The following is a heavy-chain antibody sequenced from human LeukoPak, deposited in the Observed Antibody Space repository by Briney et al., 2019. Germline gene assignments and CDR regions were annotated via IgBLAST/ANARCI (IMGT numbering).Heavy chain of an antibody. CDR2: IIPILGIA. J-gene: IGHJ6*02. CDR1: GGTFSSYA. CDR3: AREWSPIAAILSSEQMSYRGMDV. V-gene: IGHV1-69*04. D-gene: IGHD2-15*01. Sequence: ASVKVSCKASGGTFSSYAISWVRQAPGQGLEWMGRIIPILGIANYAQKFQGRVTMTTNTSISTVYLELSGLRSDDTAVYYCAREWSPIAAILSSEQMSYRGMDVWGQGTTVTVSS.